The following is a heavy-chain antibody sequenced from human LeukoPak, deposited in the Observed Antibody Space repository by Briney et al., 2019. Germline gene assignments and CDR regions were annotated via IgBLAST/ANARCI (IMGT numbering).Heavy chain of an antibody. Sequence: GGSLRLSCAASGFTFTDYPMNWVRQAPGRGLEWVANIRTSAASAYNTNYADSVQGRVIISRDDAKKTLYLHMNGLRDDDTAVYYCARDQRFAFDYWGQGTLVTVSS. CDR2: IRTSAASAYNT. V-gene: IGHV3-48*02. CDR1: GFTFTDYP. CDR3: ARDQRFAFDY. J-gene: IGHJ4*02. D-gene: IGHD3-16*01.